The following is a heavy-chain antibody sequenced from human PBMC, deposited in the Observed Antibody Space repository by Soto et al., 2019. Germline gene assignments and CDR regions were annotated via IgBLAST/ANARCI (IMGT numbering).Heavy chain of an antibody. CDR1: GDTFSFYA. CDR2: FIRIFGTS. Sequence: SVKVSCKPSGDTFSFYAISWVRQAPGQGLEWMGGFIRIFGTSNYAQKFQGRVTITADEFTNTAYMDLSSLRSEDTAVYYCVEQQSSSPYRFDPWGQGTLVTVSS. D-gene: IGHD6-13*01. V-gene: IGHV1-69*13. CDR3: VEQQSSSPYRFDP. J-gene: IGHJ5*02.